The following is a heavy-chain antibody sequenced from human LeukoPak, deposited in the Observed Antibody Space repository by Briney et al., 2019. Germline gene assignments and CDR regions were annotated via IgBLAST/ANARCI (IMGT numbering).Heavy chain of an antibody. Sequence: SQTLSLTCTVSGGSISSGGYYWSWIRQHPGKGLEWIGYIYYSGSTYYNPSLKSRVAISVDTSKNQFSLKLSSVTAADTAVYYCARLSYDSSGYLDYWGQGTLVTVSS. CDR3: ARLSYDSSGYLDY. D-gene: IGHD3-22*01. J-gene: IGHJ4*02. CDR2: IYYSGST. CDR1: GGSISSGGYY. V-gene: IGHV4-31*03.